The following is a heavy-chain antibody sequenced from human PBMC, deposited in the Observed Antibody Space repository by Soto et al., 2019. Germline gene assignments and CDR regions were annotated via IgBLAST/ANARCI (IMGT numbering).Heavy chain of an antibody. J-gene: IGHJ6*02. V-gene: IGHV3-7*03. CDR1: GFTFSMYW. Sequence: GGSLRLSCTASGFTFSMYWMTWVRQAPGKGLEWVANIREDGSDQYYVDSVKGRFTISRDNAKNSLSLQMTSLRAEDTAVHYCARIRGLGGEYFYGIDVWGQGTTVTVSS. D-gene: IGHD3-16*01. CDR2: IREDGSDQ. CDR3: ARIRGLGGEYFYGIDV.